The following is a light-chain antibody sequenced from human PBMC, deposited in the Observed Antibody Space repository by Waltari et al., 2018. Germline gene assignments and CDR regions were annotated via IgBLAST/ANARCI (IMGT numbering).Light chain of an antibody. Sequence: EIVLTQSPATLSLSPGERATLSCRASQSVSRYLAWYQQKPGQAPRLLIYDASNRATGIPARCSGSGSGTDFTLTISSLEPEDLAVYYCQQRSNWPLTFGGGTKVEIK. CDR1: QSVSRY. V-gene: IGKV3-11*01. CDR3: QQRSNWPLT. J-gene: IGKJ4*01. CDR2: DAS.